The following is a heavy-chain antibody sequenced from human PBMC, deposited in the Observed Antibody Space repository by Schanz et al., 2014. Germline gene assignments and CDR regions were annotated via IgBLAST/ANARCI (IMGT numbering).Heavy chain of an antibody. J-gene: IGHJ4*02. Sequence: QVQLVESGGGVVQPGRSLRLSCAGSGFSFSDYGMHWVRQAPGRGLEWVAVISYHGSERYYADSVKVRFTISRDNSKNPLYLQMNSLRTEDTAVYFCAKSYDTSGYSGFDYWGQGTLVTVSS. CDR1: GFSFSDYG. V-gene: IGHV3-30*18. CDR2: ISYHGSER. D-gene: IGHD3-22*01. CDR3: AKSYDTSGYSGFDY.